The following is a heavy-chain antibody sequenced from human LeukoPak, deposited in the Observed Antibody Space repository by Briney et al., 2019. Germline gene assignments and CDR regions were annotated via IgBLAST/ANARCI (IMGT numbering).Heavy chain of an antibody. CDR2: ISTSGST. CDR1: GGSISSYF. J-gene: IGHJ6*03. D-gene: IGHD4-23*01. Sequence: SETLSLTCTVSGGSISSYFWSWIRQPAGKGLEWIGRISTSGSTNYNPSLKSRISMSVDTSKKQFSLRLTTVTAADTAVYYCGVSVNYYYMDVWGKGTTVTVSS. V-gene: IGHV4-4*07. CDR3: GVSVNYYYMDV.